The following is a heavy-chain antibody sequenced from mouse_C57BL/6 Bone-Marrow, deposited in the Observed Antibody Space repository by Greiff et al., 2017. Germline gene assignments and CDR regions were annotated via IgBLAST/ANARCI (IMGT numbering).Heavy chain of an antibody. V-gene: IGHV1-82*01. J-gene: IGHJ3*01. CDR3: ARGGYDAWFAY. D-gene: IGHD2-2*01. CDR1: GYAFSSSW. CDR2: IYPGDGDT. Sequence: QVPLQQSGPELVKPGASVKISCKASGYAFSSSWMNWVKQRPGKGLEWIGRIYPGDGDTNYNGKFKGKATLTADKSSSTAYMQLSSLTSEDSAVYFCARGGYDAWFAYWGQGTLVTVSA.